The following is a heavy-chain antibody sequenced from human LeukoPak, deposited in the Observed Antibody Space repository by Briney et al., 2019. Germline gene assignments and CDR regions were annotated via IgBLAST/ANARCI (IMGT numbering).Heavy chain of an antibody. Sequence: GASVKVSCKASGYTFTSYGISWVRQAPGQGLEWMGWISAYNGNTNYAQKLQGRVTMTTDTSTSTAYMELRSLRSDDTAVYYCARAYLIVGARSGGDGFDYWGQGTLVTVSS. V-gene: IGHV1-18*01. CDR2: ISAYNGNT. J-gene: IGHJ4*02. D-gene: IGHD1-26*01. CDR3: ARAYLIVGARSGGDGFDY. CDR1: GYTFTSYG.